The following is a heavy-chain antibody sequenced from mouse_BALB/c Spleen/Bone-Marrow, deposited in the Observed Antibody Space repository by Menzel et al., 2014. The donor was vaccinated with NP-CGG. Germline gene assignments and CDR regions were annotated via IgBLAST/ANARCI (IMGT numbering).Heavy chain of an antibody. Sequence: EAMLVESGGGLVKLGGSLKLSCAASGFTFSSYYMSWVRQTPDKRLELVASINSNGGSTYYPDSVKGRFTISRDNAKNSLYLQMSSLKSEDTAMYYCARVWYFDYWGQGTSLTVSS. CDR2: INSNGGST. CDR3: ARVWYFDY. J-gene: IGHJ2*03. V-gene: IGHV5-6-3*01. CDR1: GFTFSSYY.